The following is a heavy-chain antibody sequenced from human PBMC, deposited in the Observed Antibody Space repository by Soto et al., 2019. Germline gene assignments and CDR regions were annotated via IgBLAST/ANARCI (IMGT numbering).Heavy chain of an antibody. D-gene: IGHD3-22*01. CDR1: GFTFSSYD. Sequence: PGGSLRLSCSASGFTFSSYDMHWVRQGPGKGLEWVSAIGTAGDTNNAGSVKGRFTISRENAKNSLYLQMNSLRAGDTAIYFCTRAIEPTLFDYWGQGTLVTVSS. CDR2: IGTAGDT. J-gene: IGHJ4*02. V-gene: IGHV3-13*04. CDR3: TRAIEPTLFDY.